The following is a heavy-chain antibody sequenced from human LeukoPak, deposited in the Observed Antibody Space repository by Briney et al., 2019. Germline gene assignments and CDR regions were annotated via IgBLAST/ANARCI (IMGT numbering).Heavy chain of an antibody. CDR2: IYSGGST. CDR3: ARADFWSGYFDY. Sequence: GGSLRLSCAASGFTVSSNYMSWVRQARGKGLEWVSVIYSGGSTYYADSVKGRFTISRDNSKNTLYLQMNSLRAEDTAVYYCARADFWSGYFDYWGQGTLVTVSS. V-gene: IGHV3-53*01. D-gene: IGHD3-3*01. J-gene: IGHJ4*02. CDR1: GFTVSSNY.